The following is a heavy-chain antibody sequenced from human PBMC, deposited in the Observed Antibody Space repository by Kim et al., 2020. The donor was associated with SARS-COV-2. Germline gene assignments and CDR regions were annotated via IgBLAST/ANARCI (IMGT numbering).Heavy chain of an antibody. CDR2: ISAYNGNT. Sequence: ASVKVSCKASGYTFTSYGISWVRLAPGQGLEWMGWISAYNGNTNYAQKLQGRVTMTTDTSTSTAYMELRSLRSDDTAVYYCARWPDSSSWNHFNYYYYGMDLWGQGTTVTVSS. D-gene: IGHD6-13*01. CDR3: ARWPDSSSWNHFNYYYYGMDL. J-gene: IGHJ6*02. CDR1: GYTFTSYG. V-gene: IGHV1-18*01.